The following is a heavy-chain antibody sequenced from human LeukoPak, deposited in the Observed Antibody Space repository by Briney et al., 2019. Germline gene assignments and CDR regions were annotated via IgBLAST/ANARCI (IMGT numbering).Heavy chain of an antibody. CDR1: GVTFSNYW. V-gene: IGHV3-7*04. J-gene: IGHJ4*02. CDR2: IYQDGSTE. CDR3: ARADNYGSILDY. D-gene: IGHD3-10*01. Sequence: GGPLRLSCAASGVTFSNYWMSWVRQPPGRGLEWVGNIYQDGSTEYYVDSVGGGFTFVRENAKNSVYLQIDTLSAADTAVYYCARADNYGSILDYWGRGTLVTVSS.